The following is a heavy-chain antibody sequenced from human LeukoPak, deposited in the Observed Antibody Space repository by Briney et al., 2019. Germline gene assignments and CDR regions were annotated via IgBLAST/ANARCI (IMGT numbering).Heavy chain of an antibody. D-gene: IGHD4-17*01. CDR1: GYSFNSYW. J-gene: IGHJ4*02. V-gene: IGHV5-51*01. Sequence: GESLKISCKGSGYSFNSYWIGWVRQLPGKGLEWMGIIYPGDSDTRYSPSFQGQVTISADKSISTAYLQWSSLNASDTAMYYCARCPHDYGDYYFDYWGQGTLVTVSS. CDR2: IYPGDSDT. CDR3: ARCPHDYGDYYFDY.